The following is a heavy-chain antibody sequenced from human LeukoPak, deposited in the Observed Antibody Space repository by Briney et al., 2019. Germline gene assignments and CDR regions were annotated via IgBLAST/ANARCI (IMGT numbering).Heavy chain of an antibody. V-gene: IGHV4-31*03. D-gene: IGHD6-6*01. CDR2: IYYSGST. CDR1: GGSISSGGYY. J-gene: IGHJ4*02. CDR3: AGSIAARVVLDY. Sequence: SQTLTLTCTVSGGSISSGGYYWSWIRQHPGKGLVWIGYIYYSGSTYYNPSLTSRVTISVDTSKNQFSLKLSSVTAADTAVYYCAGSIAARVVLDYWGQGTLVTVSS.